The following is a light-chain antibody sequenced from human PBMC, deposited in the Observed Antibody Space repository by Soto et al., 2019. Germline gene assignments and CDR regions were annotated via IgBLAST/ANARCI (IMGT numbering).Light chain of an antibody. CDR3: QQYDNWPQT. Sequence: EIVFTQSPATLSVSPGERATLSCRASQSVRSNLAWYRQKPGQAPRILIYGASTRETGIPARFSGRGSGTEFTLTISSLQSVDFAVYYCQQYDNWPQTFGQGTKVDIK. CDR2: GAS. V-gene: IGKV3D-15*01. J-gene: IGKJ1*01. CDR1: QSVRSN.